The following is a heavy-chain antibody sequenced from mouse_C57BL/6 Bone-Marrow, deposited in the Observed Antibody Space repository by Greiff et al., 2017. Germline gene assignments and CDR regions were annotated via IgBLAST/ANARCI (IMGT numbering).Heavy chain of an antibody. CDR2: IHPNSGST. J-gene: IGHJ3*01. CDR3: ARWRDGYWFAY. CDR1: GYTFTSYW. V-gene: IGHV1-64*01. Sequence: QVQLQQPGAELVKPGASVKLSCKASGYTFTSYWMHWVKQRPGQGLEWIGMIHPNSGSTNYNEKFKSKATLTVDKSSSTAYMQLSSLTSADSAVYYCARWRDGYWFAYWGQGTLVTVSA. D-gene: IGHD2-3*01.